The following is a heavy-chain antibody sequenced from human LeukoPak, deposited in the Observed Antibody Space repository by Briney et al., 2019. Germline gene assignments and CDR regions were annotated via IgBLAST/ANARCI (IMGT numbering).Heavy chain of an antibody. Sequence: GGSLRLSCAASGFTFSDYYMSWIRQAPGKGLEWISYISSSGDTIYYADSVKGRFPISRDNAKNSLYLQMNSLRAEDTAVYYCAELGITMIGGVWGKGTTVTISS. CDR3: AELGITMIGGV. J-gene: IGHJ6*04. CDR2: ISSSGDTI. V-gene: IGHV3-11*04. CDR1: GFTFSDYY. D-gene: IGHD3-10*02.